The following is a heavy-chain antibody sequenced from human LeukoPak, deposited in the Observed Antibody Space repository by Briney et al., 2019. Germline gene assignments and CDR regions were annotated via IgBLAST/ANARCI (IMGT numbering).Heavy chain of an antibody. CDR3: ARVYYASWSGQPLSQHWLDP. CDR1: GFTFRDYY. Sequence: GGSLILSCTASGFTFRDYYVTWIRQAPGKGLEWVSYIRSTGSSTAYADSVKGRFAISRDNAKNSLYLQMNGLRVEDTAVYYCARVYYASWSGQPLSQHWLDPWGQGTLVTVSS. J-gene: IGHJ5*02. D-gene: IGHD3-3*01. V-gene: IGHV3-11*04. CDR2: IRSTGSST.